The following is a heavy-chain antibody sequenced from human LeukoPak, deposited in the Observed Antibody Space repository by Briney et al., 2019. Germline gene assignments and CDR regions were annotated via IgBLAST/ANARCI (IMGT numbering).Heavy chain of an antibody. CDR1: DGSISSSSYY. Sequence: SETLSLTCTVSDGSISSSSYYWGWIRQPPGKGLEWIGSIYYSGSTYYNPSLKSRVTISVDTSKNQFSLKLSSVTAADTAVYYCARHSLRDSSGYYFGAVYYFDYWGQGTLVTVSS. CDR2: IYYSGST. D-gene: IGHD3-22*01. CDR3: ARHSLRDSSGYYFGAVYYFDY. V-gene: IGHV4-39*01. J-gene: IGHJ4*02.